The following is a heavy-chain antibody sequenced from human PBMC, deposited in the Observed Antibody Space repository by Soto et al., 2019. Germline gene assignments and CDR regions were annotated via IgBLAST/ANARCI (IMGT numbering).Heavy chain of an antibody. CDR2: ISAYNGNT. V-gene: IGHV1-18*01. J-gene: IGHJ3*02. D-gene: IGHD6-13*01. Sequence: GESLKISCKASGYTFTSYGISWVRQAPGQGLEWMGWISAYNGNTNYAQKLQGRVTMTTDTSTSTAYMELRSLRSDDTAVYYCARDYRQLVRGDAFDIWGQGTMVTVSS. CDR1: GYTFTSYG. CDR3: ARDYRQLVRGDAFDI.